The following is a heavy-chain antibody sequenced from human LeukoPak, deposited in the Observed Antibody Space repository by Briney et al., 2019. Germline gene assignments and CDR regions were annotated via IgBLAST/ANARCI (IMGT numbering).Heavy chain of an antibody. Sequence: SETLSLTCAVYGGSFSGYYWSWIRQPPGKGLEWIGEINHSGSTNYNPSLKSRVTISVDTSKNQFSLKLSSVTAADTAVYYCARGPFQTRLSVGNFDYWGQGTLVTVSS. D-gene: IGHD3-16*02. V-gene: IGHV4-34*01. CDR3: ARGPFQTRLSVGNFDY. J-gene: IGHJ4*02. CDR1: GGSFSGYY. CDR2: INHSGST.